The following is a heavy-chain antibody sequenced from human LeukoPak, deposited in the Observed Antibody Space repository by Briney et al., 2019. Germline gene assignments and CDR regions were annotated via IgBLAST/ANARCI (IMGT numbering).Heavy chain of an antibody. CDR3: ARRGYSYGPDLYYYYYGMDV. CDR2: IRAYKCNT. CDR1: GYTFTSYG. D-gene: IGHD5-18*01. Sequence: ASVNVSCNASGYTFTSYGIIWVRQAPGQGREWMGWIRAYKCNTKHAQKLQDRLTMTTDTSANTAYVDLKRLRSGDTAVYYCARRGYSYGPDLYYYYYGMDVWGQGTTVTVSS. J-gene: IGHJ6*02. V-gene: IGHV1-18*01.